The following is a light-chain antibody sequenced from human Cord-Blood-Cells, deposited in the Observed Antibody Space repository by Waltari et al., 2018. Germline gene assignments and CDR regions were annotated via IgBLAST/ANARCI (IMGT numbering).Light chain of an antibody. J-gene: IGKJ1*01. CDR3: QQSYSTLWT. Sequence: DIQMTQSPSSLSASVGDRVPITCRASQSISSYLNWYQQKPGKAPKLLIYAASSLQSGVPSRFSGSGSGTDFTLTISRLQPEDFATYYCQQSYSTLWTFGQGTKVEIK. V-gene: IGKV1-39*01. CDR1: QSISSY. CDR2: AAS.